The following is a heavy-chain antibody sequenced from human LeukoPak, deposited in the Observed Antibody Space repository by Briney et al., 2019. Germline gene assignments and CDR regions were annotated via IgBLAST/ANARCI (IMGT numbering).Heavy chain of an antibody. V-gene: IGHV3-48*03. Sequence: GGSLRLSCAASGFTFSSYEMNWVRQAPGKGLEWVSYISSSGSKKYYADSVKGRFTISRDNAKNSLYLQMNSLRAEDTAVYYCARGTYRIGEAGTSWFDPWGQGTLVTVSS. CDR2: ISSSGSKK. J-gene: IGHJ5*02. D-gene: IGHD6-13*01. CDR3: ARGTYRIGEAGTSWFDP. CDR1: GFTFSSYE.